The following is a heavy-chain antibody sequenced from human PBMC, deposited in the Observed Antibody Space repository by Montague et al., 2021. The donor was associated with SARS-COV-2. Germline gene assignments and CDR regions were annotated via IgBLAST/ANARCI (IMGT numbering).Heavy chain of an antibody. CDR3: ARGRRRYNWRDETSYYYGMDV. D-gene: IGHD1-20*01. CDR1: VGSFSGYY. Sequence: SETLSLTCAVYVGSFSGYYWSWIRQPPGKGLEWIGEINHSGSTNYNPSLKSRVTISVDTSEDQFSLKLSSVTAADTAVYYCARGRRRYNWRDETSYYYGMDVWGQGTTVTVSS. V-gene: IGHV4-34*01. J-gene: IGHJ6*02. CDR2: INHSGST.